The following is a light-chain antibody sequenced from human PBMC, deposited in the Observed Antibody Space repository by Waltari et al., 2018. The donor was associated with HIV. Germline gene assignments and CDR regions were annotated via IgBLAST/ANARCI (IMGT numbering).Light chain of an antibody. CDR1: ESVNSDF. J-gene: IGKJ1*01. V-gene: IGKV3-20*01. Sequence: DIVLTQSPGTLSLSPGESATLSCRASESVNSDFLAWYQQRPGQAPRVLVYGASTRDLGIPDRFSGSGSGTDFTLTISRLEPEDFAVYYCQQYGISPRIFGQGTKVE. CDR3: QQYGISPRI. CDR2: GAS.